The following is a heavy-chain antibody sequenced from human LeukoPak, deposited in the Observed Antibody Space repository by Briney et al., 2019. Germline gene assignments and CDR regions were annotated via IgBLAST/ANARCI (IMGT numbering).Heavy chain of an antibody. D-gene: IGHD3-16*01. V-gene: IGHV1-18*04. CDR3: ARNKTTGGGGFDY. J-gene: IGHJ4*02. Sequence: GASVKVSCKASGYTFNSHGISWIRQAPGQGPEGMGWISGDYGHTKYAQKFQGRVTMTTDTSTETSYMELRSLRSDDTAVYYCARNKTTGGGGFDYWGQGTLITVSS. CDR2: ISGDYGHT. CDR1: GYTFNSHG.